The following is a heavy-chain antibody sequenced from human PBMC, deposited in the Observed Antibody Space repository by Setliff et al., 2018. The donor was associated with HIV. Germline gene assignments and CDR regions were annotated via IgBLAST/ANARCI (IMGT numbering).Heavy chain of an antibody. Sequence: PSETLSLTCTVSGGSISSNSYYWGWFRQPPGKGLEWIGSIYYSGCTYYTPSLKSRVTISVDTSQNQFSLKLNSVTAADTAVYYCARRGIAAAGSDSWGQGTLVTVSS. CDR2: IYYSGCT. D-gene: IGHD6-13*01. CDR1: GGSISSNSYY. CDR3: ARRGIAAAGSDS. V-gene: IGHV4-39*01. J-gene: IGHJ4*02.